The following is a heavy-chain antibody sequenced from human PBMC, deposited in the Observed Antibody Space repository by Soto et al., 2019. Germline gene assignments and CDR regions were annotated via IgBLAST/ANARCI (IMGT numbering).Heavy chain of an antibody. V-gene: IGHV3-30*18. D-gene: IGHD6-19*01. J-gene: IGHJ4*02. CDR1: GFTFSSYG. Sequence: QVQLVESGGGVVQPGRSLRLSCAASGFTFSSYGMHWVRQAPGKGLEWVAVISYDGSNKYYADSVKGRFTISRDNSKNTLYLQMNSPRAEDTAVYYCAKESPKQWLVRHYFDYWGPGTLVTVSS. CDR2: ISYDGSNK. CDR3: AKESPKQWLVRHYFDY.